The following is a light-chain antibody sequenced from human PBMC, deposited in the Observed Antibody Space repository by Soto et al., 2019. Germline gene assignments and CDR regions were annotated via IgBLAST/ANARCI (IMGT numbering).Light chain of an antibody. V-gene: IGKV3-11*01. Sequence: EIVLTQSPATLSLSPGDRATLSCRASQSVSSYLAWYQQKPCQAPRLLIYDASNRATGIPARFRGSGSGTDFTLTISSLEPEDFAVYYCQQRSNRPTFGGGTKVEIK. CDR2: DAS. J-gene: IGKJ4*01. CDR3: QQRSNRPT. CDR1: QSVSSY.